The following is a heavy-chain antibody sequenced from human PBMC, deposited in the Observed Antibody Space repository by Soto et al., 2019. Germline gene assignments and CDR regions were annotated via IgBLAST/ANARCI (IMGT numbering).Heavy chain of an antibody. D-gene: IGHD1-20*01. CDR1: GTTYG. CDR2: SSFYNGKK. Sequence: QVQLVQSGGEVKKPGASVKVSCKAVGTTYGISWVRQAPGQGLEWMGWSSFYNGKKNNSPKLQGRITLTTDTSTGDAFQGPRGLESDGPAVYFWATDEEEDCRYNNRHYFGHWGQGALVTVSS. CDR3: ATDEEEDCRYNNRHYFGH. V-gene: IGHV1-18*04. J-gene: IGHJ4*02.